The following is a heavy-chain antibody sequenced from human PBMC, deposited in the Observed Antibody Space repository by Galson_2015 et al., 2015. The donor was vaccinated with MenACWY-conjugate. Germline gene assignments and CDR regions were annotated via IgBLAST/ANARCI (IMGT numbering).Heavy chain of an antibody. D-gene: IGHD6-19*01. CDR3: ARGTLAVAGTDY. CDR2: IKVDGSKE. Sequence: SLRLSCAASGFTFNNYWMTWVRQAPGRGLEWVANIKVDGSKENYMDSVRGRFTISRDNAKNSLFLQVNTLRAEDTAVYYCARGTLAVAGTDYWGQGTLVTVSS. J-gene: IGHJ4*02. V-gene: IGHV3-7*01. CDR1: GFTFNNYW.